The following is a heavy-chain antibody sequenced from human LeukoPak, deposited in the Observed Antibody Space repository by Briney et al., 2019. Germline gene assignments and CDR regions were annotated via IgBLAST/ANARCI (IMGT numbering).Heavy chain of an antibody. V-gene: IGHV4-39*01. J-gene: IGHJ3*02. CDR2: IYYSGST. Sequence: SETLSLTCTVSGGSISSSSYYWGWIRQPPGKGLEWIGSIYYSGSTYYNPSLKSRVTISVDTSKNQFSLKLSSVTAADTAVYYCARHEVYCSGGSCYSAFDIWGQGTMVTVSS. D-gene: IGHD2-15*01. CDR1: GGSISSSSYY. CDR3: ARHEVYCSGGSCYSAFDI.